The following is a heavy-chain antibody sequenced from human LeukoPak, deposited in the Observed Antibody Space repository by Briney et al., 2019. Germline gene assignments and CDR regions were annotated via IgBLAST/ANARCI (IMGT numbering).Heavy chain of an antibody. V-gene: IGHV5-51*01. CDR3: TRRDGDYADDAFDF. Sequence: GASLQISGRGSGSIFHHFWIAWVRQLPGKGLEWMGVIYPGDSDTRYSPSFQGQVTISVDKSISTPYLQWSSLKASDTAIYYCTRRDGDYADDAFDFWGQGTMVTVSS. J-gene: IGHJ3*01. CDR2: IYPGDSDT. D-gene: IGHD4-17*01. CDR1: GSIFHHFW.